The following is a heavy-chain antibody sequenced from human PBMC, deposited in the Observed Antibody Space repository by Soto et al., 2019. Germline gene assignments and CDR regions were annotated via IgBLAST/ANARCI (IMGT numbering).Heavy chain of an antibody. J-gene: IGHJ4*02. D-gene: IGHD3-16*02. CDR3: ARDHQAIVGPPNVDY. CDR2: ISAYNGNT. Sequence: QVQLVQSGAEVKKPGASVKVSCKASGYTFTSYGISWVRQAPGQGLEWMGWISAYNGNTNYAQKLQGRVTMTTDTSTSTAYRELRSLRSDDTAVYYCARDHQAIVGPPNVDYWGQGTLVTVSS. CDR1: GYTFTSYG. V-gene: IGHV1-18*01.